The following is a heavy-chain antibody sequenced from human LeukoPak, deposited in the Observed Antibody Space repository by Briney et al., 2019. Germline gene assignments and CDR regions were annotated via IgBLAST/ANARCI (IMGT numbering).Heavy chain of an antibody. CDR2: INLSGST. D-gene: IGHD3-9*01. V-gene: IGHV4-34*01. CDR3: ARGVVLTGYPLDF. Sequence: PSETLSLTCAVYGGSFSGYFWSWIRQPPGKGLEWIGEINLSGSTNYNPSLKSRVTISVDTSENQFSLKLSSVTAADTAVYYCARGVVLTGYPLDFWGRGTLVTVSS. J-gene: IGHJ4*02. CDR1: GGSFSGYF.